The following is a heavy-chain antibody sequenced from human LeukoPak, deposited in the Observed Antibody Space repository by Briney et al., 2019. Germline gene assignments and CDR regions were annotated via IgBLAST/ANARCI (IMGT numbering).Heavy chain of an antibody. CDR3: ARIPGGYYYAMDV. V-gene: IGHV3-48*02. Sequence: AGSLRLSCAASGFTFSSYSMYWVRKPPGQGLEWVSYISSRSSNIYYADSVKGRFTISRDNAKNSLYLQMNSLRDEDTAVYYCARIPGGYYYAMDVWGQGTTVTVSS. D-gene: IGHD3-16*01. CDR1: GFTFSSYS. CDR2: ISSRSSNI. J-gene: IGHJ6*02.